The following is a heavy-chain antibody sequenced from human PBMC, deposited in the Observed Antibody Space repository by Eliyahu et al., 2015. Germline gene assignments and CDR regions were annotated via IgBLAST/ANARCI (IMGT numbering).Heavy chain of an antibody. V-gene: IGHV1-2*02. J-gene: IGHJ5*02. CDR3: ARARFIVGAMGDNWFDP. D-gene: IGHD1-26*01. CDR1: DTPSPAT. Sequence: QVQLVQSGAEVKKPGASVKVXCXXLDTPSPATXWHWVRQAPGQGLEWMGWINPNSGGTNYAQKFQGRVTMTRDTSISTAYMELSRLRSDDTAVYYCARARFIVGAMGDNWFDPWGQGTLVTVSS. CDR2: INPNSGGT.